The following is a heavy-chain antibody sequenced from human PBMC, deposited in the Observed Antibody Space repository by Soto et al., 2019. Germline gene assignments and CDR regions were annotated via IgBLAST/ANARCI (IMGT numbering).Heavy chain of an antibody. CDR3: ARRAYYDFWSGYFPQLGWFDP. D-gene: IGHD3-3*01. V-gene: IGHV5-51*01. CDR1: GYSFTSYW. Sequence: GESLKISCKGSGYSFTSYWIGWVRQMPGKGLEWMGIIYPGDSDTRYSPSFQGQVTISADKSISTAYLQWSSLKASDTAMYYCARRAYYDFWSGYFPQLGWFDPWGQGTLVTVSS. CDR2: IYPGDSDT. J-gene: IGHJ5*02.